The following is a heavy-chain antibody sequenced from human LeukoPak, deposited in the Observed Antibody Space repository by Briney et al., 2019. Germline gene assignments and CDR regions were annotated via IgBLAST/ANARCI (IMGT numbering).Heavy chain of an antibody. CDR3: ARDNVWFGETAPSHFDY. CDR2: INPSGGST. Sequence: ASVKVSCKASGYTFTSYYMHWVRQAPGQGLEWMGKINPSGGSTSYAQKFQGRVTMTRDTSTSTVYMELSSLRSEDTAVYYCARDNVWFGETAPSHFDYWGQGTLVTVSS. J-gene: IGHJ4*02. D-gene: IGHD3-10*01. V-gene: IGHV1-46*01. CDR1: GYTFTSYY.